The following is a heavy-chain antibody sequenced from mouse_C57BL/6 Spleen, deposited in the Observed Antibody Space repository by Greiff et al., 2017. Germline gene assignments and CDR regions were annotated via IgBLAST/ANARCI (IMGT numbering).Heavy chain of an antibody. Sequence: VQLQQPGAELVKPGASVKMSCKASGYTFTSYWITWVKQRPGQGLEWIGDIYPGSGSTNYNEKFKSKATMSVDTSSSTAYRQLSSLTSEDSAVYDGAREDRTWFADWGQGTLVTGSA. CDR3: AREDRTWFAD. CDR2: IYPGSGST. J-gene: IGHJ3*01. CDR1: GYTFTSYW. V-gene: IGHV1-55*01. D-gene: IGHD2-14*01.